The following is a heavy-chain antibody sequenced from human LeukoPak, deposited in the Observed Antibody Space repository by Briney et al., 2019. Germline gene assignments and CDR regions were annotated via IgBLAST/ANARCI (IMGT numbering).Heavy chain of an antibody. J-gene: IGHJ4*02. CDR3: AKELDTMFFDY. CDR2: AGWAGGTT. CDR1: GFTFYRYT. Sequence: GGSLRLSCAPSGFTFYRYTIHWVRQARGKGLEWVSLAGWAGGTTFYSDSVRGRFTISRDSGRKSVYLQMNSLTTDDTAFYFCAKELDTMFFDYWGQGALVTVSS. V-gene: IGHV3-43*01. D-gene: IGHD3-10*02.